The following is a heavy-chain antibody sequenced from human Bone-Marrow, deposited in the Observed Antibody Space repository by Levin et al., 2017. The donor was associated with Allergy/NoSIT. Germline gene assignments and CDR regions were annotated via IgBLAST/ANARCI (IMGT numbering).Heavy chain of an antibody. J-gene: IGHJ4*02. CDR2: ISGSGTTT. V-gene: IGHV3-23*01. CDR1: GFTFNNYA. Sequence: GGSLRLSCAASGFTFNNYAMSWVRQAPGKGLEWVSTISGSGTTTYYAASVKGRFTISRDNSKNANTLYLQMNSLTAEDTAVYYCAKDGVGTTKTDFDYWGQGTLVTVSS. D-gene: IGHD1-26*01. CDR3: AKDGVGTTKTDFDY.